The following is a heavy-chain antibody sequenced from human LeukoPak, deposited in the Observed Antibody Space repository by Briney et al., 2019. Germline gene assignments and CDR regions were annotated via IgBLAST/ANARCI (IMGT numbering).Heavy chain of an antibody. V-gene: IGHV3-48*03. CDR1: GFTVSSYE. CDR2: ISSSGSTI. J-gene: IGHJ4*02. Sequence: GGSLRLSCAASGFTVSSYEMNWVRQAPGKGLEWVSYISSSGSTIYYADSVKGRFTVSRDNARNSLFLQLNSLRAEDTAVYYCARDGPGYSFDSWGQGTLVTVSS. CDR3: ARDGPGYSFDS. D-gene: IGHD5-18*01.